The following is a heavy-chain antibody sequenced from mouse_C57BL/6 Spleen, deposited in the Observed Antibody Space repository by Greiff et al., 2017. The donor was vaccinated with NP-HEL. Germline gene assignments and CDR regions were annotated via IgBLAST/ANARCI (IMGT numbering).Heavy chain of an antibody. CDR1: GFTFSSYA. Sequence: EVMLVESGEGLVKPGGSLKLSCAASGFTFSSYAMSWVRQTPEKRLEWVAYISSGGDYIYYADTVKGRFTISRDNARNTLYLQMSSLKSEDTAMYYCTRVEDTTTVVDYYAMDYWGQGTSVTVSS. CDR3: TRVEDTTTVVDYYAMDY. V-gene: IGHV5-9-1*02. CDR2: ISSGGDYI. J-gene: IGHJ4*01. D-gene: IGHD1-1*01.